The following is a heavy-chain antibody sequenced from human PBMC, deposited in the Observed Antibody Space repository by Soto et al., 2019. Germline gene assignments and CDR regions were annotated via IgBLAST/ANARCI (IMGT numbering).Heavy chain of an antibody. CDR3: VRQGIDYLHGLVDV. J-gene: IGHJ6*02. CDR1: SGPDRSHN. CDR2: VYYTGDT. Sequence: QVQLQQSGPRLVKPSETLSLTCTVSSGPDRSHNWGWIRQPPGRGLEWNGYVYYTGDTAYNPSLRGRVTISADTSTNAISLTLNSVTAADTAVYYCVRQGIDYLHGLVDVWGQGTTVSVSS. V-gene: IGHV4-59*08. D-gene: IGHD4-17*01.